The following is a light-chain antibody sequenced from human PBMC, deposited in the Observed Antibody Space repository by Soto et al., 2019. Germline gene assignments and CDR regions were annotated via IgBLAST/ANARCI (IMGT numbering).Light chain of an antibody. Sequence: QSALTQPASVSGSPGQSITISCTGTSSDVGGYNYVSWYQQHPGKAPKLMIYEVSNRPSGVSNRFSGSKSGNTASVTISGLQAEDEADYYCSSYTRSSTGGYVFGTGTKLTVL. CDR2: EVS. V-gene: IGLV2-14*01. CDR1: SSDVGGYNY. J-gene: IGLJ1*01. CDR3: SSYTRSSTGGYV.